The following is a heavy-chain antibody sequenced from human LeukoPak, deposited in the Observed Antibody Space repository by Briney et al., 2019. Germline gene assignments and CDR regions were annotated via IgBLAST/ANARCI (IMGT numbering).Heavy chain of an antibody. Sequence: GGSLRLSCAASGFTFDDYAMHWVRQAPGKGLEWVSGISWNSGSIGYADSVKGRFTISRDNAKNSLYLQMNSLRAEDTALYYCAKDRSPPYYYYMDAWGKGTTVTVSS. CDR3: AKDRSPPYYYYMDA. V-gene: IGHV3-9*01. J-gene: IGHJ6*03. CDR2: ISWNSGSI. CDR1: GFTFDDYA.